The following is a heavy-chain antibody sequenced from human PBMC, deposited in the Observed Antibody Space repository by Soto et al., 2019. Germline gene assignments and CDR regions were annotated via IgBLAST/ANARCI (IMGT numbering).Heavy chain of an antibody. CDR1: GFSISGSA. D-gene: IGHD1-7*01. J-gene: IGHJ4*02. CDR3: TRSVTGTTAHFDY. CDR2: IRSKSNSYAT. Sequence: EVQLVESGGGLVQPGGPLKLSCAASGFSISGSAMHWVRQASGKGLEWVGRIRSKSNSYATAYAASVKGRFTISRDDSKNTAYLQMISLKTEDTAVYYCTRSVTGTTAHFDYWGQGTLVTVSS. V-gene: IGHV3-73*02.